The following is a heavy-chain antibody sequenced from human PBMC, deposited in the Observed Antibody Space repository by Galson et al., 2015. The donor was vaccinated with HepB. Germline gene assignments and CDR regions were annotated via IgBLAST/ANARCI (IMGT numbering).Heavy chain of an antibody. D-gene: IGHD3-10*01. V-gene: IGHV3-53*01. CDR2: LYATGNT. CDR3: VRGLRGVAFY. J-gene: IGHJ4*02. CDR1: GFSVSDNY. Sequence: SLRLSCAASGFSVSDNYLSWFRQAPGKGLQWVSTLYATGNTYYADSVKGRFTISRAESKNTLYLQMNNVGADDTAVYYCVRGLRGVAFYWGQGTLVPVSS.